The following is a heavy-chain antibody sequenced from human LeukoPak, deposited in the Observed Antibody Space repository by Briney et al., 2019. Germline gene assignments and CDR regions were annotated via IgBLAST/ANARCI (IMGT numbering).Heavy chain of an antibody. D-gene: IGHD6-13*01. CDR1: GFTFSDYY. V-gene: IGHV3-11*01. CDR2: MSSSGSTI. Sequence: GGSLRLSSAASGFTFSDYYMSWIRQAPRQGLAWVSYMSSSGSTIYYADSVKGRFTISRDNAKNSLYLQMNSLRAEDTAVYYCARPSSSSWYEPFDYRGQGTLVTVSS. CDR3: ARPSSSSWYEPFDY. J-gene: IGHJ4*02.